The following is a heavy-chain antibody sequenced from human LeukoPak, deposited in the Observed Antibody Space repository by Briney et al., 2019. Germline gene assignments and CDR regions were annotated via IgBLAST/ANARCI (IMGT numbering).Heavy chain of an antibody. J-gene: IGHJ4*02. CDR3: AREFVVEPKSSFDH. Sequence: PGGSLRLSCAASGFTVSSNYMSWVRQAPGKGLEWVANINQVGDSLSYVTSVRGRFTISRDNAKNALFLQMSSLRAEDTAIYYCAREFVVEPKSSFDHWGQGTLVTVSS. V-gene: IGHV3-7*03. D-gene: IGHD2-21*01. CDR2: INQVGDSL. CDR1: GFTVSSNY.